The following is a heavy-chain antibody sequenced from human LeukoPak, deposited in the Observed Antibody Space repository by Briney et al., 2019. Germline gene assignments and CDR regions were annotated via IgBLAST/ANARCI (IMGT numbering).Heavy chain of an antibody. CDR2: INHSGST. Sequence: SETLSLTCAVYGGSFSGYYWSWIRQPPGKGLEWIGEINHSGSTNYNPSLKSRVTISVDTSKNQFSLKLSSVTAADTAVYYCARVEAVSAYYYYGMDVWGKGTTVTVSS. CDR1: GGSFSGYY. CDR3: ARVEAVSAYYYYGMDV. J-gene: IGHJ6*04. D-gene: IGHD5/OR15-5a*01. V-gene: IGHV4-34*01.